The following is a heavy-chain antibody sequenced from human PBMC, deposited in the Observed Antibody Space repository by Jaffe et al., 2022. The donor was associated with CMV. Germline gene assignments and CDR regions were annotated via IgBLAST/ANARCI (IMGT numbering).Heavy chain of an antibody. CDR3: AREDYGILTAFYSFHY. D-gene: IGHD3-9*01. J-gene: IGHJ4*02. CDR2: IKEDGSEK. V-gene: IGHV3-7*01. CDR1: GFTFSKYW. Sequence: EVQLVESGGGLVQPGGSLRLSCSASGFTFSKYWMMWVRQAPGKGLEWVANIKEDGSEKYYVDSVKGRFTISRDNTKNSLYLQMNSLRAEDTAVYYCAREDYGILTAFYSFHYWGQGTLVTVS.